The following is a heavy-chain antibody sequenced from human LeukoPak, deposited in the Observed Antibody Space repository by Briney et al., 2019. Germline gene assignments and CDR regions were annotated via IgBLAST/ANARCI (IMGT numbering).Heavy chain of an antibody. D-gene: IGHD6-6*01. CDR3: ARGRGSSSGYYYCGMDV. J-gene: IGHJ6*02. Sequence: SETLSLTCAVYGGSFSGYYWSWIRQPPGKGLEWIGEINHSGSTNYNPSLKSRVTISVDTSKNQFSLKLSSVTAADTAVYYCARGRGSSSGYYYCGMDVWGQGTTVTVSS. V-gene: IGHV4-34*01. CDR2: INHSGST. CDR1: GGSFSGYY.